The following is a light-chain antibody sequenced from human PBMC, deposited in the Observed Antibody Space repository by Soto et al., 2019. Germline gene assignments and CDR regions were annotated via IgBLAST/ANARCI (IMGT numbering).Light chain of an antibody. J-gene: IGKJ4*01. CDR3: QQYNTWPS. Sequence: EIVMTQSPATLSVSPGERATLSCRATQSVSSHLAWFQPKPGQAPRVLIYGASTRATGIPNRFSASGSATELPITIIRLQSEDFAVYYCQQYNTWPSFGGGTKVEIK. CDR1: QSVSSH. V-gene: IGKV3-15*01. CDR2: GAS.